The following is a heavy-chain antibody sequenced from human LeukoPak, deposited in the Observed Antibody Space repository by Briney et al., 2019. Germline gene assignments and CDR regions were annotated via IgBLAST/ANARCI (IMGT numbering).Heavy chain of an antibody. J-gene: IGHJ4*02. CDR1: GFTFSSYT. D-gene: IGHD1-26*01. Sequence: GGSLRLSCSASGFTFSSYTINWVRQAPGKGLECVSSISSSSTYIYYADSMKGRITVSRDNAKNSLFLQMDSLRAEDAAVYYCARGVGATPAFFDYWGQGTLVTVSS. CDR2: ISSSSTYI. CDR3: ARGVGATPAFFDY. V-gene: IGHV3-21*01.